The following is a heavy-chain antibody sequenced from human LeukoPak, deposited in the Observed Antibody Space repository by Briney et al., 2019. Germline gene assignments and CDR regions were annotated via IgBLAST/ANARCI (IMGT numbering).Heavy chain of an antibody. Sequence: PGGSLRLSCAASGFTFSSYAMSWVRQAPGKGLEWVSAITGSGGSTYYADSVKGRFTISRDNSKNTLYLQMNSLRAEDTAVYDCPKGCSYATRPFWDHWGQGTPVTVSS. V-gene: IGHV3-23*01. D-gene: IGHD2-2*01. CDR2: ITGSGGST. J-gene: IGHJ4*02. CDR3: PKGCSYATRPFWDH. CDR1: GFTFSSYA.